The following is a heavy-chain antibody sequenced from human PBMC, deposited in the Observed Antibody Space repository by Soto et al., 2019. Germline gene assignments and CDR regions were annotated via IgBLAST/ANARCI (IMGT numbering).Heavy chain of an antibody. Sequence: EVQLLESGGGLAQPGGSLRLSCAASGFTFSDSALSWVRQGTGKGLEWVSSVTVSGDTSYYADSVEGRFTISRDNSKNSLYLQMNSLRYDDTAVYYCAKHGCSYPACYPYYYYVDVWGEGATVTVSS. D-gene: IGHD2-15*01. CDR2: VTVSGDTS. CDR3: AKHGCSYPACYPYYYYVDV. V-gene: IGHV3-23*01. CDR1: GFTFSDSA. J-gene: IGHJ6*03.